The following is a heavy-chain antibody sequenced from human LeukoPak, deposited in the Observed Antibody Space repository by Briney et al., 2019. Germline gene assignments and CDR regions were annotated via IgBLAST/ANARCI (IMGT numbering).Heavy chain of an antibody. CDR2: IIPIFGTA. CDR1: GGTFSSYA. Sequence: SVKVSCKASGGTFSSYAISWVRQAPGQGLEWMGGIIPIFGTANYAQKFQGRVTITTDESTSTAYMELSSLRSEDTAVYYCARASVLEGVVIGNWFDPWGQGTLVTVSS. CDR3: ARASVLEGVVIGNWFDP. D-gene: IGHD3-3*01. J-gene: IGHJ5*02. V-gene: IGHV1-69*05.